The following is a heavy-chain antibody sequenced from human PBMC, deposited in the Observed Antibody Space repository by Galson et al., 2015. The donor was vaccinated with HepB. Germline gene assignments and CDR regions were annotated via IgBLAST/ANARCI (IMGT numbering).Heavy chain of an antibody. J-gene: IGHJ4*02. V-gene: IGHV4-39*01. CDR1: GGSISSSSYY. CDR3: ARRPDYGDYVHYFDY. Sequence: LSLTCTVSGGSISSSSYYWGWIRQPPGKGLEWIGSIYYSGSTYYNPSLKSRVTISVDTSKNQFSLKLSSVTAADTAVYYCARRPDYGDYVHYFDYWGQGTLVTVSS. CDR2: IYYSGST. D-gene: IGHD4-17*01.